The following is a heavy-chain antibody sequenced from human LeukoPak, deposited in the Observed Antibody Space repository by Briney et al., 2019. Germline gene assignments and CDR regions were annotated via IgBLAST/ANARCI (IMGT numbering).Heavy chain of an antibody. CDR1: GFTVSSNY. Sequence: PGGSLRLSCAASGFTVSSNYMSWVRQAPGKGLEWVSVIYSGGSTYYADSVKGRFTISRDNSKNTLYLQMNSLRAEDTAVYYCASASSVEYCGGDCYSNPFDYWGQGTLSPSPQ. D-gene: IGHD2-21*02. CDR2: IYSGGST. J-gene: IGHJ4*02. CDR3: ASASSVEYCGGDCYSNPFDY. V-gene: IGHV3-66*01.